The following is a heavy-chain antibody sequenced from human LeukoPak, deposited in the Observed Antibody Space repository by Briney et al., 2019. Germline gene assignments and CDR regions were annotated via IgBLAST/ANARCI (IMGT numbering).Heavy chain of an antibody. CDR2: IFYSGSN. J-gene: IGHJ6*03. V-gene: IGHV4-59*01. D-gene: IGHD2-15*01. CDR3: ARDGSGGSKYYYYYMDV. Sequence: NPSETLSLTCTVSGDSIFSYYWSWIRQPPGKGLEWIGYIFYSGSNNYNPSLKSRVTMSVDTSKNQFSLKLSSVTAADTAVYYCARDGSGGSKYYYYYMDVWGKGTTVTVSS. CDR1: GDSIFSYY.